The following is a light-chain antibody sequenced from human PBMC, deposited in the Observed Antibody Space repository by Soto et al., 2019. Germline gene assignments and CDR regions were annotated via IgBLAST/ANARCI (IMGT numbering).Light chain of an antibody. CDR1: QSLSSNY. CDR2: DAS. Sequence: EIVLTQSPGTLSLSPGERATLSCRASQSLSSNYLAWYQHKPGQAPRLLIFDASSRATGIPDRFSGSGSGTDFTLTISRLEPEDFAVYFCQHYGGSPQETFGQGTKVEIK. V-gene: IGKV3-20*01. J-gene: IGKJ1*01. CDR3: QHYGGSPQET.